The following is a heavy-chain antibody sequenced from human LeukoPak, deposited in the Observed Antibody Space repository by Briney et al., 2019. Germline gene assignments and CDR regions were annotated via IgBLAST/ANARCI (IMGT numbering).Heavy chain of an antibody. V-gene: IGHV3-30*02. CDR2: IRHDGTNE. D-gene: IGHD2-21*01. J-gene: IGHJ3*02. CDR1: GFTFGSNA. Sequence: GGSLRLSCAASGFTFGSNAMHWVRQAPGKGLEGVAFIRHDGTNEYYTDSVKGRFTISRDNSKNTLYLQINSLRAEDTAVYYCAKDPHTDGAPHDAFDIWGQGTMVTVSS. CDR3: AKDPHTDGAPHDAFDI.